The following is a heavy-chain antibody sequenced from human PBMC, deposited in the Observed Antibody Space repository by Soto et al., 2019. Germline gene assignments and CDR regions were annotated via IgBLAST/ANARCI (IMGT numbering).Heavy chain of an antibody. V-gene: IGHV3-53*01. Sequence: SGGSLRLSCAASGFTVSSNYMSWVRQAPGKGLEWVSVIYSGGSTYYADSVKGRFTISRDNSKNTLYLQMNSLRAEDTAVYYCARDPPPNDFWSGYQHWGQGTLVTVSS. J-gene: IGHJ1*01. D-gene: IGHD3-3*01. CDR1: GFTVSSNY. CDR2: IYSGGST. CDR3: ARDPPPNDFWSGYQH.